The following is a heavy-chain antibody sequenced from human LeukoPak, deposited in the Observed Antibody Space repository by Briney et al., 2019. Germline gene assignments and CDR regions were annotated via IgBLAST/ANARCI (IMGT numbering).Heavy chain of an antibody. CDR3: ARDLDYYDSSGYSRGFDY. Sequence: GGSLRLSCEASGFKLSNYWMTWVRQAPGKGLEWVANINHDGSERNYVDSVRGRFIISRDNAKNSLYLQMNSLRAEDTAVYYCARDLDYYDSSGYSRGFDYWGQGTLVTVSS. J-gene: IGHJ4*02. CDR2: INHDGSER. V-gene: IGHV3-7*01. D-gene: IGHD3-22*01. CDR1: GFKLSNYW.